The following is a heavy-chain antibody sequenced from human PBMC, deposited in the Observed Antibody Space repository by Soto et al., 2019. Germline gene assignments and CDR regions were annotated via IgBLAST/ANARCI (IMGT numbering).Heavy chain of an antibody. CDR3: AGGSMVAGGYYFDS. CDR2: INAYNGNR. J-gene: IGHJ4*02. V-gene: IGHV1-18*01. CDR1: GYTFTNYG. D-gene: IGHD2-15*01. Sequence: ASVKASCKSSGYTFTNYGISWVRQAPGQGLEWMGWINAYNGNRNYAQKLQGRVTMTTDMSTSTAYMELSSLRSEDTAVYFCAGGSMVAGGYYFDSWGQGALVTVSS.